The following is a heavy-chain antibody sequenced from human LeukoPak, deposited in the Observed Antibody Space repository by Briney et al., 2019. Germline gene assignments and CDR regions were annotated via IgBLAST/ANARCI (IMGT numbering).Heavy chain of an antibody. D-gene: IGHD5-12*01. Sequence: GGSLRLSCAASGFTFSDYYMSWIRQAPGKGLEWVSYISSSGSTIYYADSVKGRITISRDNAKNSLYLQMNSLRAEDTAVYYCARGPYSGYTLRPLDYWGQGTLVTVSS. V-gene: IGHV3-11*04. CDR1: GFTFSDYY. J-gene: IGHJ4*02. CDR2: ISSSGSTI. CDR3: ARGPYSGYTLRPLDY.